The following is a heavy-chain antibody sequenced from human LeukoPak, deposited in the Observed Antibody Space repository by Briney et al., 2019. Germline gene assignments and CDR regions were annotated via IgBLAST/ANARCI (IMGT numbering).Heavy chain of an antibody. CDR1: GGSISSGGYS. Sequence: PSETLSLTCTVSGGSISSGGYSWSWIRQHPGKGLEWIGYIYYSGSTYYNPSLRSRVTISLDTSKNHFSLRLSSVTAADTAVYYCARGETSSSWYFDYWGQGTLVTVSS. J-gene: IGHJ4*02. V-gene: IGHV4-31*03. CDR3: ARGETSSSWYFDY. D-gene: IGHD6-13*01. CDR2: IYYSGST.